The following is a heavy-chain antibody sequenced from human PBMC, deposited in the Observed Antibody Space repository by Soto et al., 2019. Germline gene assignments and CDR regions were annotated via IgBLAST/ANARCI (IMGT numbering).Heavy chain of an antibody. Sequence: SETLSLTCTVSGGSISSYYWSWIRQPPGKGLEWIGDIYYSGSTNYNPSLKSRVTISVDTSKNQFSLKRSSVTAADTAVYYCARGFFGYGGNHFDYWGQGTLVTVSS. V-gene: IGHV4-59*01. CDR3: ARGFFGYGGNHFDY. J-gene: IGHJ4*02. D-gene: IGHD4-17*01. CDR1: GGSISSYY. CDR2: IYYSGST.